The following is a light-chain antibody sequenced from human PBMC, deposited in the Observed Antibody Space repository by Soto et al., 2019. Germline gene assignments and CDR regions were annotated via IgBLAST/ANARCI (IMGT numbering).Light chain of an antibody. Sequence: IQLTQSPSSLSASVGDRVTITCRAGQDIGSALACYQQRPGKAPKLLLYDASNLEAGVPSRFSGSGSGTDFPLAITILRPEDFATYYCQQFNGFPLTFGGGTKVQIK. CDR2: DAS. J-gene: IGKJ4*01. CDR1: QDIGSA. CDR3: QQFNGFPLT. V-gene: IGKV1-13*02.